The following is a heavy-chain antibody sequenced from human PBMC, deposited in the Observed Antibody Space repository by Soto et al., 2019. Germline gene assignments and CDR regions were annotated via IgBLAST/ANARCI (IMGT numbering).Heavy chain of an antibody. D-gene: IGHD3-22*01. CDR3: ARDSSAYLASFDY. V-gene: IGHV3-23*01. CDR2: ISGSGGST. Sequence: GGSLRLSCAEPLFTFSSYSMGWVRQAPGKGLEWVSDISGSGGSTSYGDSVKGRFTISRDNSKNTLYLQMNGLRAEDTAVYYCARDSSAYLASFDYWGQGTMVTGSS. CDR1: LFTFSSYS. J-gene: IGHJ4*02.